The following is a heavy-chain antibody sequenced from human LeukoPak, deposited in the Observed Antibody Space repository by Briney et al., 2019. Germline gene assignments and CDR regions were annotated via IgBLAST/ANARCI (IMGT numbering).Heavy chain of an antibody. CDR1: GGSISSYY. V-gene: IGHV4-59*08. D-gene: IGHD6-13*01. Sequence: PSETLSLTCTVSGGSISSYYWSWIRQPPGKGLEWIGYICYSGSTNHNPSLKSRVTISVDTSKNQFSLKLSSVTAADTAVYYCARLPIPGIAAAGIVYWGQGTLVTVSS. CDR3: ARLPIPGIAAAGIVY. J-gene: IGHJ4*02. CDR2: ICYSGST.